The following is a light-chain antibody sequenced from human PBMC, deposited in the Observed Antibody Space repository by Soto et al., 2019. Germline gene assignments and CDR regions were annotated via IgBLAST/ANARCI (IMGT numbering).Light chain of an antibody. V-gene: IGKV3-20*01. Sequence: EIVLTQSPDTLSLSPGDRATLSCRASQSSTSTYLAWYQQKPGQAPRLLIYDASSRATGIPDRFSGSGSGTDFTLTISRLEPEDFAVYYCQQYGNSGVTFGPGTKVDI. CDR2: DAS. CDR1: QSSTSTY. CDR3: QQYGNSGVT. J-gene: IGKJ3*01.